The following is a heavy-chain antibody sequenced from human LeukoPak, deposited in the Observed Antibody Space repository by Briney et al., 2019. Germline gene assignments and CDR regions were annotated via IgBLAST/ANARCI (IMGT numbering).Heavy chain of an antibody. CDR3: ARVGVTIFGVVILDYYYGMDV. D-gene: IGHD3-3*01. J-gene: IGHJ6*02. Sequence: SETLSRTCAVYGGSFSGYYWSWIRQPPGKGLEWIGEVNHSGSTNYNPSLKSRVTISVDTSKNQFSLRLSSVTAADTAVYYCARVGVTIFGVVILDYYYGMDVWGQGTTVTVSS. CDR1: GGSFSGYY. V-gene: IGHV4-34*01. CDR2: VNHSGST.